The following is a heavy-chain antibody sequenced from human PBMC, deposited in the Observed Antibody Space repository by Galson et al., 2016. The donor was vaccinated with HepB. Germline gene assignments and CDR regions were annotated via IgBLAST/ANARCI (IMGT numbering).Heavy chain of an antibody. J-gene: IGHJ4*01. Sequence: SETLSLTCTVSGGSISNDNWWSWVRQSPGKGLEWIGEIYRSGRTHYNPSLKSRATISVDKSNNRFSLRLNSGSAADTAIYFCSSNGWYCLDYWGHGTLVTVSS. V-gene: IGHV4-4*02. D-gene: IGHD6-19*01. CDR3: SSNGWYCLDY. CDR2: IYRSGRT. CDR1: GGSISNDNW.